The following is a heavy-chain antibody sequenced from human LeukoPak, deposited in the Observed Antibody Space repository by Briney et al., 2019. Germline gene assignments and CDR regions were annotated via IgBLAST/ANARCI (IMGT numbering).Heavy chain of an antibody. CDR1: GFTFSSYA. Sequence: GGSLRLSCAASGFTFSSYAMSWVRQAPGKGLEWVSALSGTGSPTYYADSVKGRFTISRDNSKNTLYLLMNSLRAEDTAVYYCARGGYRAYYYDSSGPWGYWGQGTLVTVSS. V-gene: IGHV3-23*01. CDR3: ARGGYRAYYYDSSGPWGY. D-gene: IGHD3-22*01. CDR2: LSGTGSPT. J-gene: IGHJ4*02.